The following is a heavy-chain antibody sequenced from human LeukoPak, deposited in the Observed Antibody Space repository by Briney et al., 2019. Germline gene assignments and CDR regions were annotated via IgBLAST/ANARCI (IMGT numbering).Heavy chain of an antibody. CDR2: ISYDGSNK. CDR3: ARGRWTDVARGSYYFDY. Sequence: GGSLRLSCAASGFTFSSYGMHWVRQAPGKGLEWVAVISYDGSNKYYADSVKGRFTISRDNSKNTLYLQMNSLRAEDTAVYYCARGRWTDVARGSYYFDYWGQGTLVSVSS. J-gene: IGHJ4*02. V-gene: IGHV3-30*03. CDR1: GFTFSSYG. D-gene: IGHD3-10*01.